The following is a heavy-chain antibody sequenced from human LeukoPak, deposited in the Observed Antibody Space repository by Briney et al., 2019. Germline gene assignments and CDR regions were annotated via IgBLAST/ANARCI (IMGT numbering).Heavy chain of an antibody. CDR3: TRDQTPYY. V-gene: IGHV3-49*04. CDR2: IRSNLYGGTP. Sequence: PGGSLRLSCAASGFTFSSYWMTWVRQAPGKGLEWVGFIRSNLYGGTPEYAASVKGRFTISGDDSNSIAYLEMDSLKTDDTAVYYCTRDQTPYYWGQGTLVTVSS. J-gene: IGHJ4*02. CDR1: GFTFSSYW.